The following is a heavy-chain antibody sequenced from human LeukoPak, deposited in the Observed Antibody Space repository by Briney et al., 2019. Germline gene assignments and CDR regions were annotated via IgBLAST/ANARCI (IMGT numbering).Heavy chain of an antibody. J-gene: IGHJ6*03. D-gene: IGHD1-1*01. Sequence: SETLSLTCSVSDDSITMYYWTWIRQPPGKGLEWVGYVDHTGSTNFNPSLNGRVSISRDTTKNLFSLRLRSVTAADTAAYFCARGRVSSSTWYSTYYYYFYMDVWGKGTTVTVSS. CDR2: VDHTGST. CDR3: ARGRVSSSTWYSTYYYYFYMDV. CDR1: DDSITMYY. V-gene: IGHV4-59*01.